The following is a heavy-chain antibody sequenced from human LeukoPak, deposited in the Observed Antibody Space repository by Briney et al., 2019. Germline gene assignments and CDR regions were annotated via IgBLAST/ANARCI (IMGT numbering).Heavy chain of an antibody. CDR1: GGSISSGGYY. CDR2: IYYSGST. Sequence: PSETLSLTCTVSGGSISSGGYYWSWIRQHPGKGLEWIGYIYYSGSTYYNPSLKSRVTISVDTSKNQFSLKLSSVTAADTAVYYCARQSRRFLEWFWGQGTLVTVSS. CDR3: ARQSRRFLEWF. V-gene: IGHV4-31*03. D-gene: IGHD3-3*01. J-gene: IGHJ4*02.